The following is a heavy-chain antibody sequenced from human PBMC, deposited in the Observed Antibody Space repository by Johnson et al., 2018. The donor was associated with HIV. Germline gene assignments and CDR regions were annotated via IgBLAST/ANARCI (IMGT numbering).Heavy chain of an antibody. CDR2: ISNDGRNK. CDR1: GFTFSSYS. Sequence: QVQLVESGGGVVHPARSLRLSCAASGFTFSSYSMHWVRQAPGKGLEWVAGISNDGRNKYYADSVKCRFTISRDNSKNTLFLQMNSLRAEDTSVYYCAREGGGTVVLGDEGAFDIWGQGTMVTVS. CDR3: AREGGGTVVLGDEGAFDI. V-gene: IGHV3-30*04. J-gene: IGHJ3*02. D-gene: IGHD3-10*01.